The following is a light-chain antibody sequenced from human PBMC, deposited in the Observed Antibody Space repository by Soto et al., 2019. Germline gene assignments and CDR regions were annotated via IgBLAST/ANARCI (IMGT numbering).Light chain of an antibody. CDR2: GAS. Sequence: EIVLTQSPGTLSLSPGERATLSCRASQSVRSNYLAWYQQKPGQAPRLLIYGASSRATGIPDRFSGSGSGTDFTRTISRLEPEDFAVYYCQQYGSSPITFGQGTRLEIK. V-gene: IGKV3-20*01. CDR1: QSVRSNY. CDR3: QQYGSSPIT. J-gene: IGKJ5*01.